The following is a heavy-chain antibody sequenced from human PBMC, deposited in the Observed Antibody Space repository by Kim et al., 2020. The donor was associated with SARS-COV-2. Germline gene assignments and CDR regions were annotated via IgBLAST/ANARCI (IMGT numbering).Heavy chain of an antibody. D-gene: IGHD6-13*01. V-gene: IGHV4-34*01. CDR2: INHSGST. CDR3: ARESSSWSVYYYYSMDV. Sequence: SETLSLTCAVYGGSFSGYYWSWIRQPPGKGLEWIGEINHSGSTNYNPSLKSRVTISLDTSKNQFSLKLSSVTAADTAVYYCARESSSWSVYYYYSMDVCGQEATVTLSS. J-gene: IGHJ6*02. CDR1: GGSFSGYY.